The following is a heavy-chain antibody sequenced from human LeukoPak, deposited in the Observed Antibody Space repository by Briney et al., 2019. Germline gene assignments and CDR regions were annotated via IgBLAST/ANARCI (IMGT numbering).Heavy chain of an antibody. CDR3: ARRCSSTSCYDYFDY. CDR1: GGSISSGDYY. J-gene: IGHJ4*02. D-gene: IGHD2-2*01. V-gene: IGHV4-39*01. Sequence: PSETLSLTCTVSGGSISSGDYYWSWIRQPPGKGLEWIGYIYYSGSTYYNPSLKSRVTISVDTSKNQFSLKLSSVTAADTAVYYCARRCSSTSCYDYFDYRGQGTLVTVSS. CDR2: IYYSGST.